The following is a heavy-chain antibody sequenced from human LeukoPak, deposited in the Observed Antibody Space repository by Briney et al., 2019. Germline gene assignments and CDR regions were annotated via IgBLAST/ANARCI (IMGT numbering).Heavy chain of an antibody. CDR1: GFTFRAYT. CDR2: FSGNGKTT. J-gene: IGHJ5*01. D-gene: IGHD1-26*01. V-gene: IGHV3-43*01. CDR3: AKEGGTMYFDS. Sequence: GGSLRLSCAASGFTFRAYTMHCFRQAPGKGLEWVYLFSGNGKTTYYADSVKGRFTISRDNSKNSLYLQMNSLESDDTALYYCAKEGGTMYFDSWGQGTLVTVSS.